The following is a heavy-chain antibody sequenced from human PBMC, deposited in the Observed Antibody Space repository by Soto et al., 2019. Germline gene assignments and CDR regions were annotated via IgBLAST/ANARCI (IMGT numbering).Heavy chain of an antibody. CDR1: GFTFSSYG. CDR2: IWYDGSNK. J-gene: IGHJ4*02. CDR3: ARDHRIAAATFLDY. Sequence: PAGSLRLSCAASGFTFSSYGMHWVRQAPGKGLEWVAVIWYDGSNKYYADSVKGRFTISRDNSKNTLYLQMNSLRAEDTAVYYCARDHRIAAATFLDYWGQGTLVTVSS. D-gene: IGHD6-13*01. V-gene: IGHV3-33*01.